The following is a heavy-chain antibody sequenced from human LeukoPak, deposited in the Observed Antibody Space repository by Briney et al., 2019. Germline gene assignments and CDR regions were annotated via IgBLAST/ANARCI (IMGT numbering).Heavy chain of an antibody. Sequence: ASVKVSCKASGYTFTSYYMHWVRQAPGQGLEWMGIINPSGGSTNYAQKFQGRVTMTRDLSTSTVYMELSSLRSEDTAVYYCARVPRRGDGFDPWGQGTLVTVSS. CDR3: ARVPRRGDGFDP. D-gene: IGHD3-10*01. CDR2: INPSGGST. V-gene: IGHV1-46*01. CDR1: GYTFTSYY. J-gene: IGHJ5*02.